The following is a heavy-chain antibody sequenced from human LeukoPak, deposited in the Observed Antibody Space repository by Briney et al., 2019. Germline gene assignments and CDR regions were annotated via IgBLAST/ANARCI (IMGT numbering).Heavy chain of an antibody. CDR3: AREIFGSGSYPEF. CDR2: IWHDGSHK. Sequence: GRSLRLSCAASGFAFNNYAMHGVRQAPGQGLEWVALIWHDGSHKFYSNSVRGQFTISRDNSKNTVSLQMNNLRPEDTAVYYCAREIFGSGSYPEFWGQGTLVTASS. D-gene: IGHD3-10*01. V-gene: IGHV3-33*01. CDR1: GFAFNNYA. J-gene: IGHJ4*02.